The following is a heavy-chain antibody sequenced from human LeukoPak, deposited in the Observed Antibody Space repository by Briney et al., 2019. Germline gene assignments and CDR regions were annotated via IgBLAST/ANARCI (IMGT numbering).Heavy chain of an antibody. Sequence: SETLFLTCTVSGGSISSSSYYWGWIRQPPGKGLEWIGSIYYSGSTYYNPSLKSRVTISVDTSKNQFSLKLSSVTAADTAVYYCARHFFGDSDDAFDIWGQGTMVTVSS. CDR2: IYYSGST. CDR3: ARHFFGDSDDAFDI. CDR1: GGSISSSSYY. D-gene: IGHD4-17*01. J-gene: IGHJ3*02. V-gene: IGHV4-39*01.